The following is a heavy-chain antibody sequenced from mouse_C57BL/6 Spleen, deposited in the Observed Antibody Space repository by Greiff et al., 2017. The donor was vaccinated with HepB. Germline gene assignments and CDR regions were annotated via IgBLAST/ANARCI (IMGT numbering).Heavy chain of an antibody. D-gene: IGHD3-3*01. V-gene: IGHV1-19*01. CDR3: ARGDEETWFAY. J-gene: IGHJ3*01. CDR2: INPYNGGT. CDR1: GYTFTDYY. Sequence: EVQLQQSGPVLVKPGASVKMSCKASGYTFTDYYMNWVKQSHGKSLEWIGVINPYNGGTSYNQKFKGKATLTVDKSSSTAYMELNSLTSEDSAVYYCARGDEETWFAYWGPGTLVTVSA.